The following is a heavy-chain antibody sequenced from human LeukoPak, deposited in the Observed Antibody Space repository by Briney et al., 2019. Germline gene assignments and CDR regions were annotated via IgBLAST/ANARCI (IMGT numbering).Heavy chain of an antibody. V-gene: IGHV4-59*01. CDR2: IYYSGST. J-gene: IGHJ5*02. D-gene: IGHD2-2*01. CDR3: AREGGGYCSSTSCFPPYNWFDP. CDR1: GGSISSYY. Sequence: PSETLSLTCTVSGGSISSYYWSWIRQPPGKGLEWIGYIYYSGSTNYNPSLKSRVTISVGTSKNQFSLKLSSVTAADTAVYYCAREGGGYCSSTSCFPPYNWFDPWGQGTLVTVSS.